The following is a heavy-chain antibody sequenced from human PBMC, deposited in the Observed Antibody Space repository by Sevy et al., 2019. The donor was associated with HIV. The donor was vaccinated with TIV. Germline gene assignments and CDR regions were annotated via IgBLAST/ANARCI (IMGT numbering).Heavy chain of an antibody. CDR2: IYYSGST. D-gene: IGHD4-17*01. Sequence: SETLSLTCTVSGGSISSGDYYWSWIRQPPGKGLEWIGYIYYSGSTYYNPSLKSRVTISVDTSKNQFSLKLSSVTAADTAVYYCARGSYGVYIIVPFFDYWGQGTLVTVSS. CDR3: ARGSYGVYIIVPFFDY. J-gene: IGHJ4*02. CDR1: GGSISSGDYY. V-gene: IGHV4-30-4*01.